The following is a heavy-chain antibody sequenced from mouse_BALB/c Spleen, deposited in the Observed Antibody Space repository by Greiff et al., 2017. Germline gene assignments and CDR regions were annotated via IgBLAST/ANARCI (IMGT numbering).Heavy chain of an antibody. V-gene: IGHV1-31*01. CDR3: ARGYYFAY. J-gene: IGHJ3*01. CDR1: GYSFTGYY. Sequence: SGPELVKPGASVKISCKASGYSFTGYYMHWVKQSHVKSLEWIGRINPYNGATSYNQNFKDKASLTVDKSSSTAYMELHSLTSEDSAVYYCARGYYFAYWGQGTLVTVSA. D-gene: IGHD2-3*01. CDR2: INPYNGAT.